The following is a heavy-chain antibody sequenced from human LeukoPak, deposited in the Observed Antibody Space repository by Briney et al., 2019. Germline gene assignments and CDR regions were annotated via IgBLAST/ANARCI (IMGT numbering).Heavy chain of an antibody. V-gene: IGHV4-34*12. CDR3: ARVGARYYDFWSGYYTSYSFDY. CDR1: GGSFSGSY. Sequence: SETLSLTRAVYGGSFSGSYWSWIRQPPGKGLEWSGEIIHSGSTNYNPSLKSRVTISVDTSKNQFSLKLSSVTAADTAVYYCARVGARYYDFWSGYYTSYSFDYSGEGALVTVSS. CDR2: IIHSGST. D-gene: IGHD3-3*01. J-gene: IGHJ4*02.